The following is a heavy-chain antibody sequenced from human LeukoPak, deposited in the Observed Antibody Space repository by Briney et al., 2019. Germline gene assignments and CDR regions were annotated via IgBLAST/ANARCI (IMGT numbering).Heavy chain of an antibody. Sequence: GSSVKVSCKASGGTFSSYAISWVRQAPGQGLEWMGGIIPIFGTANYAQKFQGRVTITTDESTSTAYMELSSLRSEDTAVYCCASWGIAAAGTGLRYWGQGTLVTVSS. V-gene: IGHV1-69*05. CDR3: ASWGIAAAGTGLRY. J-gene: IGHJ4*02. CDR1: GGTFSSYA. D-gene: IGHD6-13*01. CDR2: IIPIFGTA.